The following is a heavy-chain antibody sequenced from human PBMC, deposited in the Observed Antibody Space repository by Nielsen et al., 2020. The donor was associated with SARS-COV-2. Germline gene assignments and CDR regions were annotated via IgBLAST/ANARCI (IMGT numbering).Heavy chain of an antibody. CDR1: GYTFTGYD. Sequence: ASVKVSCKASGYTFTGYDINWVRQAPGQGLEWMGRISASKGNAHYSQKPQGRVTMTTDTSTRTAYMELRSLRSDDTAVYYCARGVVGPAGVSFWFDPWGQGTLVTVSS. CDR2: ISASKGNA. J-gene: IGHJ5*02. V-gene: IGHV1-18*01. D-gene: IGHD2-2*01. CDR3: ARGVVGPAGVSFWFDP.